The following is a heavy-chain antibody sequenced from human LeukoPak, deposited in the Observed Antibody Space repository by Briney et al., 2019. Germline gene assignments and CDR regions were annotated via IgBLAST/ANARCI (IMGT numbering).Heavy chain of an antibody. D-gene: IGHD2-2*01. CDR3: ARQSAAAQYTNWFDP. J-gene: IGHJ5*02. CDR2: IYPADSDT. CDR1: GYSFASFW. Sequence: GESLKISCKGSGYSFASFWIGWVRQMPGKGLEWMGVIYPADSDTRYSPPFQGQVTISADKSTSTAYLQWSTLKASDTAIYYCARQSAAAQYTNWFDPWGQGTLVTVSS. V-gene: IGHV5-51*01.